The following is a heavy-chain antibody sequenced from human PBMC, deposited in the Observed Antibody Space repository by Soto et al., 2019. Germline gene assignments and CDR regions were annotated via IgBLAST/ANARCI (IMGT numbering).Heavy chain of an antibody. V-gene: IGHV3-21*06. Sequence: GGSLRLSCAASGFTFSNYAMHWVRQAPGKGLGWLSSISDDSSYIDYADSLRGRFTVSRDNARNSLYLQIDSLGVEDTAVYYCATPYYFNHWGPGTLVTVSS. CDR1: GFTFSNYA. CDR2: ISDDSSYI. D-gene: IGHD3-16*01. J-gene: IGHJ1*01. CDR3: ATPYYFNH.